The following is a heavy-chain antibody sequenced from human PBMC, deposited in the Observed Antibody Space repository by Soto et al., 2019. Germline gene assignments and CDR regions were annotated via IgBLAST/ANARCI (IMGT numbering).Heavy chain of an antibody. D-gene: IGHD3-22*01. CDR1: GFTFSSYA. J-gene: IGHJ4*02. V-gene: IGHV3-23*01. CDR2: ISGSGSTI. CDR3: AKVFYYYDSSGYYYFDY. Sequence: GGSLRLSCAASGFTFSSYAVSWVRQAPGKGPEWISSISGSGSTIYYADSVRGRFTISRDNSKNTLYLQMSSLRAEDTAVYYCAKVFYYYDSSGYYYFDYWGQGTLVTVSS.